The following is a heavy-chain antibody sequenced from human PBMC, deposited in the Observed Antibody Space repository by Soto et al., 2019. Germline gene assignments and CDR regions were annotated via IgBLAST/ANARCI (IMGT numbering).Heavy chain of an antibody. CDR1: GGSISSYY. CDR3: ARGGFLGYYFDY. J-gene: IGHJ4*02. V-gene: IGHV4-59*01. D-gene: IGHD3-16*01. CDR2: IYYSGST. Sequence: SETLSLTCTVSGGSISSYYWSWIQQPPGKGLEWIGYIYYSGSTNYNPSLKSRVTISVDTSKNQFSLKLSSVTAADTAVYYCARGGFLGYYFDYWGQGTLVTVSS.